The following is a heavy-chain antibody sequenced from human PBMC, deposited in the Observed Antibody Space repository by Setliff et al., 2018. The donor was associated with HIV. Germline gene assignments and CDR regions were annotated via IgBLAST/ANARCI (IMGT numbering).Heavy chain of an antibody. J-gene: IGHJ5*02. Sequence: GSLRLSCGASGFIFSDSWMDWVRQAPGKGLEWVATIKKDGREKYYVDSVKGRFTISRDNARTSLYLEMSSLRVEDTAVYFCAVSPDGDCATTECANWFDPWGQGTQVTVSS. CDR3: AVSPDGDCATTECANWFDP. D-gene: IGHD4-17*01. CDR2: IKKDGREK. CDR1: GFIFSDSW. V-gene: IGHV3-7*03.